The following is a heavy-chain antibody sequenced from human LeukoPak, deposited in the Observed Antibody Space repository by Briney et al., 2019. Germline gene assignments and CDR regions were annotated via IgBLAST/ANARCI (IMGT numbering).Heavy chain of an antibody. J-gene: IGHJ4*02. CDR1: GFTFSSYW. CDR2: ISYDGSNK. D-gene: IGHD1-1*01. V-gene: IGHV3-30*18. Sequence: GGSLRLSCAASGFTFSSYWMRWVRQAPGKGLEWVAVISYDGSNKYYADSVKGRFTISRDNSKNTLYLQMNSLRAEDTAVYYCAKHWNDLDYWGQGTLVTVSS. CDR3: AKHWNDLDY.